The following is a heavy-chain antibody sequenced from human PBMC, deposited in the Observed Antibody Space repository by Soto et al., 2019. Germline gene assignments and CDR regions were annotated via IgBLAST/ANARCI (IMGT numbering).Heavy chain of an antibody. J-gene: IGHJ6*02. CDR3: ARGKQLVLPSHYGMDV. D-gene: IGHD6-13*01. V-gene: IGHV1-2*04. CDR2: INPNSGGT. CDR1: GYTFTGYY. Sequence: ASVKVSCKASGYTFTGYYMHWVRQAPGQGLEWMGWINPNSGGTNYAQKFQGWVTTTRDTSISTAYMELSRLRSDDTAVYYCARGKQLVLPSHYGMDVWGQGTTVTVSS.